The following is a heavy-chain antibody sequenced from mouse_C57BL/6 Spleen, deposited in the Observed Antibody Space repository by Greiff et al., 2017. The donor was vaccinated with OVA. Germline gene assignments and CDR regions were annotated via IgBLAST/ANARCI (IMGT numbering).Heavy chain of an antibody. CDR3: TRPNSNYGFAY. Sequence: QVQLQQSGAELVRPGASVTLSCKASGYTFTDYEMHRVKQTPVHGLEWIGAIDPETGGTAYNQKFKGKAILTADKSSSTAYMELRSLTSEDSAVYYCTRPNSNYGFAYWGQGTLVTVSA. CDR2: IDPETGGT. J-gene: IGHJ3*01. V-gene: IGHV1-15*01. D-gene: IGHD2-5*01. CDR1: GYTFTDYE.